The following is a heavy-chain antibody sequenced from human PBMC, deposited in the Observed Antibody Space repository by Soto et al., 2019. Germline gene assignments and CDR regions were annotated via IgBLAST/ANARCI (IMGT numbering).Heavy chain of an antibody. J-gene: IGHJ4*02. CDR3: ARTGRSLLWFGDVEERGYFDY. Sequence: GGSLRLSCAASGFTFSNYAMSWVRQAPGKGLEWVSGISGSGGSTYYADSVKGRFTISRDNSKNTLYLQMNSLRAEDTAVYYCARTGRSLLWFGDVEERGYFDYWGQGTLVTVSS. D-gene: IGHD3-10*01. V-gene: IGHV3-23*01. CDR1: GFTFSNYA. CDR2: ISGSGGST.